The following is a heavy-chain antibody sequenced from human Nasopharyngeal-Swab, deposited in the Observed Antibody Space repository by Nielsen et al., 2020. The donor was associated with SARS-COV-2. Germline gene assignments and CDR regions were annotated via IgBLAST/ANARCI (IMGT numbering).Heavy chain of an antibody. Sequence: GESLKISCAASGFTFSSCSMNWVRQAPGKGLEWVSYISSSSRTIYYADSVKGRFTISRDNAKNSLYLQMNSLRAEDTAVYYCASGSGSPKGAGYWGQGTLVTVSS. V-gene: IGHV3-48*04. D-gene: IGHD1-26*01. J-gene: IGHJ4*02. CDR2: ISSSSRTI. CDR3: ASGSGSPKGAGY. CDR1: GFTFSSCS.